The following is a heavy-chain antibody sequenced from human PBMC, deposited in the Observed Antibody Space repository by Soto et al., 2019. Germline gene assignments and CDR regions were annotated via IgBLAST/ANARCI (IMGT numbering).Heavy chain of an antibody. CDR3: ARGERWLQPRYDY. Sequence: QVQLQQWGAGLLKPSETLSLTCAVYGGSFSGYYWSWIRQPPGKGLEWIGEINHSGSTNYNPSLKSRVTISVVTSKNQFSLKLSSVTAADTAVYYCARGERWLQPRYDYWGQGTLVTVSS. CDR1: GGSFSGYY. D-gene: IGHD5-12*01. CDR2: INHSGST. V-gene: IGHV4-34*01. J-gene: IGHJ4*02.